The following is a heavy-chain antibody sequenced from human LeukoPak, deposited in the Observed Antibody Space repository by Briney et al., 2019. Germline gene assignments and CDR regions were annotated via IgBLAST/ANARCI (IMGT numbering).Heavy chain of an antibody. CDR2: IYYSGST. D-gene: IGHD5-12*01. CDR3: ARRFATSLYYFDY. Sequence: SETLSLTCTVSGGSISSSSYYWGWIRQPPGKGLEWIGSIYYSGSTYYNPSLKSRFTISVDTSKNQFSLKLSSVTAADTAVYYCARRFATSLYYFDYWGQGTLVTVSS. V-gene: IGHV4-39*01. J-gene: IGHJ4*02. CDR1: GGSISSSSYY.